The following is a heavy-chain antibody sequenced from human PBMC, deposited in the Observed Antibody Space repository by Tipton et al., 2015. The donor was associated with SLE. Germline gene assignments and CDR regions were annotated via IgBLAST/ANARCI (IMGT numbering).Heavy chain of an antibody. CDR2: ISYDGTNK. V-gene: IGHV3-30*03. Sequence: SLRLSCAASGFSFSGYGMHWVRQAPGKGLEWVAGISYDGTNKYYADSVKGRFTISRDNSKNTLYLQMKSLRVEDTAVYYCARDTQRYFDYWGQGTLVTVSS. CDR3: ARDTQRYFDY. J-gene: IGHJ4*02. CDR1: GFSFSGYG.